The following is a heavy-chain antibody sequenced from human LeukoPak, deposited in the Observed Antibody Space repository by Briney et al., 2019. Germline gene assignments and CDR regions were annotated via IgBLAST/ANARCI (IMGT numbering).Heavy chain of an antibody. V-gene: IGHV3-30*18. CDR1: GFTFSSYG. J-gene: IGHJ3*02. CDR3: AKVPNRWYSSGWSDAFDI. D-gene: IGHD6-19*01. Sequence: GGSLRLSCAASGFTFSSYGMHWVRQAPGKGLEWVAVISYDGSNKYYADSVKGRFTISRDNSKNTLYLQMNSLRAEDTAVYYCAKVPNRWYSSGWSDAFDIWGQGTMVTVSS. CDR2: ISYDGSNK.